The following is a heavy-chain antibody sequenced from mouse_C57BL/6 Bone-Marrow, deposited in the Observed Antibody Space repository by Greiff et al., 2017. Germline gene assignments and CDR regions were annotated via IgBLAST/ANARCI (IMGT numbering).Heavy chain of an antibody. D-gene: IGHD2-1*01. J-gene: IGHJ1*03. CDR2: ISDGGSYT. CDR1: GFTFSSYA. Sequence: EVKLMESGGGLVKPGGSLKLSCAASGFTFSSYAMSWVRQTPEKRLEWVATISDGGSYTYYPDNVKGRFTISRDNAKTNLYLQMSHLKSEDTAMYYCARDEGDYGNYNWYFDVWGTGTTGTVAS. V-gene: IGHV5-4*01. CDR3: ARDEGDYGNYNWYFDV.